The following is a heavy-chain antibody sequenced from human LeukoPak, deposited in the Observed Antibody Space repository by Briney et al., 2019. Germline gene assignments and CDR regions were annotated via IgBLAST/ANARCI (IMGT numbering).Heavy chain of an antibody. Sequence: SQTLSLTCTVSGGFISSGGYYWSWIRQPPGKGLEWIGYIYHSGSTYYNPSLKSRVTISVDRSKNQFSLKLSSVTAADTAVYYCAIMPSGYFYYWGQGILVTVSS. CDR2: IYHSGST. CDR1: GGFISSGGYY. J-gene: IGHJ4*02. V-gene: IGHV4-30-2*01. D-gene: IGHD3-22*01. CDR3: AIMPSGYFYY.